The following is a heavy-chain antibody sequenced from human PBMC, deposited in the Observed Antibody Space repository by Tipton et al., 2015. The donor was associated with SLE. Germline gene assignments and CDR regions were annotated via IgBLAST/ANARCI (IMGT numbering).Heavy chain of an antibody. CDR2: IYYSGST. Sequence: TLSLTCTVSSGSISSSSYYWGGIRQPPGKGLEWIGSIYYSGSTYYNPSLKSRVTISVDTSKNQFSLKLSSVTAADTAGYYCAPFLGGNWFDPWGQGTLVTVSS. V-gene: IGHV4-39*07. D-gene: IGHD2-21*01. CDR3: APFLGGNWFDP. J-gene: IGHJ5*02. CDR1: SGSISSSSYY.